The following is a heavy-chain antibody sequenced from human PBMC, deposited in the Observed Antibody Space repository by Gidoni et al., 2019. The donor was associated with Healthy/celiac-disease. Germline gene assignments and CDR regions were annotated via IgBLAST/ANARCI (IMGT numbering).Heavy chain of an antibody. Sequence: QVQLVQSGAEVKKPGASVKVSCMASGYTFPGYYMHWVRQAPGQGLEWMGWINPNGGGTNYAQKFQGRVTMTRDTSISTAYMELSRLRSDDTAVYYCARTVRRTLGYGMDVWGQGTTVTVSS. J-gene: IGHJ6*02. CDR2: INPNGGGT. D-gene: IGHD4-17*01. CDR3: ARTVRRTLGYGMDV. CDR1: GYTFPGYY. V-gene: IGHV1-2*02.